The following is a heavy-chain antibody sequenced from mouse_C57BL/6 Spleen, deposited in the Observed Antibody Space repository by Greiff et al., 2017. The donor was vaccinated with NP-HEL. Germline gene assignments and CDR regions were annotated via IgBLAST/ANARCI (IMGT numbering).Heavy chain of an antibody. CDR2: IDPSDSYT. CDR1: GYTFTSYW. Sequence: QVQLQQPGADLVKPGASVKLSCKASGYTFTSYWIQWVKQRPGQGLEWIGEIDPSDSYTNYNQKFKGKATLTVDTSSSTAYMQLSSLTSEDSAVYYCARDYGSSRGYWGQGTTLTVSS. J-gene: IGHJ2*01. D-gene: IGHD1-1*01. CDR3: ARDYGSSRGY. V-gene: IGHV1-50*01.